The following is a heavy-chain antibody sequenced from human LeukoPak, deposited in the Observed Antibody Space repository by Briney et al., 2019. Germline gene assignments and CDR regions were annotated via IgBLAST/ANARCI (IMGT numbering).Heavy chain of an antibody. D-gene: IGHD6-19*01. Sequence: PGGSLRLSCAASGFTFSKYWMLWVRQAPGKGPESVSRINTDGTVTTYADSVKGRFTVCRDNADNTMFLQMNSVRDEDTAVYYCATKQWLAPPPDSWGQGTPVTVSS. CDR2: INTDGTVT. CDR3: ATKQWLAPPPDS. CDR1: GFTFSKYW. J-gene: IGHJ4*02. V-gene: IGHV3-74*01.